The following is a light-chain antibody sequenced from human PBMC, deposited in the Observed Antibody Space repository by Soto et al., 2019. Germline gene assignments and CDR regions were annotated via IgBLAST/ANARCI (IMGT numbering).Light chain of an antibody. CDR3: QQYNDWPPLT. V-gene: IGKV3D-15*01. CDR2: AAS. CDR1: QSVNIN. J-gene: IGKJ4*01. Sequence: EIAMTQSPVTLSASPGERVTLSCRASQSVNINLAWYQQRPGQAPRLLIYAASNRASGIPDRFSGSGSGTDFTLTISSLEPDDFAVYYCQQYNDWPPLTFGGGTRVEIK.